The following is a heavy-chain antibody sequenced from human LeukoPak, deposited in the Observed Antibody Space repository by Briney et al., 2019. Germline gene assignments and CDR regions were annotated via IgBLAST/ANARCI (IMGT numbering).Heavy chain of an antibody. D-gene: IGHD1-7*01. CDR3: ARVLTGTTSRWFDP. CDR2: TYYRSKWYN. Sequence: SQTLSLTCAISGDSVSSNSAAWNWFRQSPSRGLEWLGRTYYRSKWYNDYAVSVKSRITINPDTSKNQFSLQLNSVTPEDTAVYYCARVLTGTTSRWFDPWGQGTLVTVSS. J-gene: IGHJ5*02. CDR1: GDSVSSNSAA. V-gene: IGHV6-1*01.